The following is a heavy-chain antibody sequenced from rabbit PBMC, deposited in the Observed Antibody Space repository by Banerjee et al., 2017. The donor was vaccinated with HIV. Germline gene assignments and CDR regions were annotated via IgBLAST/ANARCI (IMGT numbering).Heavy chain of an antibody. Sequence: QEQLVEYGGDLVQPEGSLTLTCTASGLDFSSSYWICWVRQAPGKGLEWIACIYTGSSGFTYYASWAKGRFTISKTSSTTVTLQMTSLTAADTATYFCARSYYRTDWVNLWGPGTLVTVS. CDR1: GLDFSSSYW. J-gene: IGHJ4*01. D-gene: IGHD4-1*01. V-gene: IGHV1S45*01. CDR3: ARSYYRTDWVNL. CDR2: IYTGSSGFT.